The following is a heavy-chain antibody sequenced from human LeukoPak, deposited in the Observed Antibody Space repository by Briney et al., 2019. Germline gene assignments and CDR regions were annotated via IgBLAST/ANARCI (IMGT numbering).Heavy chain of an antibody. CDR2: ISGSGGST. J-gene: IGHJ4*02. D-gene: IGHD3-10*01. V-gene: IGHV3-23*01. CDR1: GFTFSSYA. Sequence: GGSLRLSCAASGFTFSSYAMSWVRQAPGKGLEGGSAISGSGGSTYYADSVKGRFTISRDNSKNTLYLQMNSLRAEDTAVYYCAKLGRSGSYLDYWGQGTLVTVSS. CDR3: AKLGRSGSYLDY.